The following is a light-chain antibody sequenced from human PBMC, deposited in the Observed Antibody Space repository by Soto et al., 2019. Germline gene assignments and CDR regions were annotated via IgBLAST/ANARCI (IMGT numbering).Light chain of an antibody. V-gene: IGLV1-47*01. CDR1: SSNIGSNY. CDR3: AAWDDSMSGRV. CDR2: RNN. Sequence: QSVLTQPPSASGTPGQRVTISCSGSSSNIGSNYIYGYQQLPGTAPKLLLYRNNQRPSGVPDRFSGSKSGTSASLAISGLRSEDEAEYYCAAWDDSMSGRVFGGGTKLTFL. J-gene: IGLJ3*02.